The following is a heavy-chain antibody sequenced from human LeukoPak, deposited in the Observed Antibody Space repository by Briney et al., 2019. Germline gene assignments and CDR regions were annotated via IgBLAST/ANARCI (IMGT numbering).Heavy chain of an antibody. CDR1: GGSFSGYY. Sequence: PSETLSLTCAVYGGSFSGYYWSWIRQPPGKGLEWIGEINHSGSTNYNPSLKSRVTISVDTSKNQFSLKLSSVTAADTAVYYCAKPRNDYSNSPHFDYWGQGILVTVSP. V-gene: IGHV4-34*01. CDR3: AKPRNDYSNSPHFDY. CDR2: INHSGST. J-gene: IGHJ4*02. D-gene: IGHD4-11*01.